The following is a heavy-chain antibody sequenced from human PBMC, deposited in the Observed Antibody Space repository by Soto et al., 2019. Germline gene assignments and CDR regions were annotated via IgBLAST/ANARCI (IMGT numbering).Heavy chain of an antibody. Sequence: SETLSLTCTVSGGSISSGDYYWSWIRQPPGKGLEWIGYIYYSGSTYYNPSLKSRVTISVDTSKNQFSLKLSSVTAADTAVYYCARVDTAMDFLHWYFDLWGRGTLVTVSS. CDR3: ARVDTAMDFLHWYFDL. V-gene: IGHV4-30-4*01. D-gene: IGHD5-18*01. J-gene: IGHJ2*01. CDR1: GGSISSGDYY. CDR2: IYYSGST.